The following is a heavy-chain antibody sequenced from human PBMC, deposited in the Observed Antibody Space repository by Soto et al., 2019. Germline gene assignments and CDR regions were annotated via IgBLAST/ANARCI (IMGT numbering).Heavy chain of an antibody. V-gene: IGHV3-23*01. CDR3: TKRATTIPTPGNYFDS. D-gene: IGHD1-1*01. Sequence: GGSLRLSCAASGFTFSDYSMSWVRQTPERGLEWVSSLTRDGTSYYADSVQGRFTVSRDNSKNTVSLQMHSLRAEDTALYYCTKRATTIPTPGNYFDSWGQGTLVTVSS. CDR1: GFTFSDYS. J-gene: IGHJ4*02. CDR2: LTRDGTS.